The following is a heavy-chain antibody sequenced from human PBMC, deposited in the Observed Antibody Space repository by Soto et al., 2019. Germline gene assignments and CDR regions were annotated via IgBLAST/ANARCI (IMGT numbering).Heavy chain of an antibody. Sequence: PSETLSLTCTVSGGSIDSGGFYWNCIRQLPGKGLEWIGYIYYNERTDFNPSLKSRVTMSVDTSKNQFSLKPSSVTAADTAVYYCARRRSGDLDYWGQGTLVTVSS. J-gene: IGHJ4*02. D-gene: IGHD2-15*01. CDR2: IYYNERT. CDR3: ARRRSGDLDY. CDR1: GGSIDSGGFY. V-gene: IGHV4-31*03.